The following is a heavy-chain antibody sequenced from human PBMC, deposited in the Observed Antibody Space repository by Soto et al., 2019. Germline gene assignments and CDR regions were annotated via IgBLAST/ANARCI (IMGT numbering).Heavy chain of an antibody. CDR1: GFTFSSYG. Sequence: GGSLRLSCAASGFTFSSYGMHWVRQAPGKGLEWVAVISYDGSNKYYADSVKGRFTISRDDSKNTLYLQMNSLRAEDTAVYYCAKDASYSSSWYANPQIAYWGQGTLVTVSS. J-gene: IGHJ4*02. D-gene: IGHD6-13*01. CDR2: ISYDGSNK. V-gene: IGHV3-30*18. CDR3: AKDASYSSSWYANPQIAY.